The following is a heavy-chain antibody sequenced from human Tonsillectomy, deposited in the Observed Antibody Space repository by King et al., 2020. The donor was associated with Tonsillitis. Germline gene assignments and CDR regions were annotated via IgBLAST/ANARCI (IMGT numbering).Heavy chain of an antibody. V-gene: IGHV3-23*04. D-gene: IGHD5-18*01. CDR1: GYTFSSSA. Sequence: DVQLVESGGGLVQPGGSLRLSCAASGYTFSSSAMTWVRQAPGKGLEWVSGISGSGGRTNYADSVKGRFTISRDNSKNTLYLQMNILGAEDTALYYCAKVVSTAMVYYFDYWGQGTLVTVSS. CDR3: AKVVSTAMVYYFDY. J-gene: IGHJ4*02. CDR2: ISGSGGRT.